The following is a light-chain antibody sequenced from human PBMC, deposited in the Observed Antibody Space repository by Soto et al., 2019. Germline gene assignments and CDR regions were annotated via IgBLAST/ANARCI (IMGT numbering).Light chain of an antibody. J-gene: IGKJ1*01. Sequence: EIVMTQSPATLSVSPGDRVTLSCRASQSVRANLAWYHQKPGQAPRLLIYSTSTRATGIPARFSGSGSGTEFTLTISSLQSEDFAVYYCQQYNNWPRTFGQGTKVDI. CDR1: QSVRAN. CDR3: QQYNNWPRT. CDR2: STS. V-gene: IGKV3-15*01.